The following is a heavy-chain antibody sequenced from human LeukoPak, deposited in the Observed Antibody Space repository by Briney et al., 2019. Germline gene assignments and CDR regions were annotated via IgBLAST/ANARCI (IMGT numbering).Heavy chain of an antibody. Sequence: SETLSLTCTVSGYSISSGYYWGWIRQPPGKGLEWIGSIYHSGSTYYNPSLKSRVTISVDTSKNQFSLKLSSVTAADTAVYYCARVPRVAGAFDIWGQGTMVTVSS. CDR2: IYHSGST. J-gene: IGHJ3*02. CDR1: GYSISSGYY. D-gene: IGHD6-25*01. CDR3: ARVPRVAGAFDI. V-gene: IGHV4-38-2*02.